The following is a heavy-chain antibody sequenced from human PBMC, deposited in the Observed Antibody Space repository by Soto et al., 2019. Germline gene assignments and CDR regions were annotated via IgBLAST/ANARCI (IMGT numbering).Heavy chain of an antibody. D-gene: IGHD5-18*01. CDR1: GGSVSSGSYY. V-gene: IGHV4-61*01. CDR2: IYYSGST. J-gene: IGHJ6*02. Sequence: SLTCTVSGGSVSSGSYYWSWIRQPPGKGLEWIGYIYYSGSTNYNPSLKSRVTISVDTSKNQFSLKLSSVTAADTAVYYCARGLRGYSLGTQAHGMGVCGQGTTVTSP. CDR3: ARGLRGYSLGTQAHGMGV.